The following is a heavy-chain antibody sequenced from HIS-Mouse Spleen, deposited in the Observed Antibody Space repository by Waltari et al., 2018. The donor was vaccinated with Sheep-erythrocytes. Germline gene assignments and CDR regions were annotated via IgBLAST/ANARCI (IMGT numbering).Heavy chain of an antibody. V-gene: IGHV3-30*18. CDR1: GFTFSSYG. Sequence: QVQLVESGGGVVQPGGSLSRSWSAYGFTFSSYGMHWVRQAPGKGLEWVAVISYDGSNKYYADSVKGRFTISRDNSKNTLYLQMNSLRAEDTAVYYCAKVRTVNYWYFDLWGRGTLVTVSS. D-gene: IGHD1-1*01. J-gene: IGHJ2*01. CDR2: ISYDGSNK. CDR3: AKVRTVNYWYFDL.